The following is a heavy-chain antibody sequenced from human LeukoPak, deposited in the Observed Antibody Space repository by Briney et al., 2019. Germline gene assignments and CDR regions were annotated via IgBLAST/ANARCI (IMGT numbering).Heavy chain of an antibody. D-gene: IGHD1-26*01. CDR3: AREGGSYLNWFDP. CDR1: GGSISSGSYY. J-gene: IGHJ5*02. Sequence: SQTLSLTCTVSGGSISSGSYYWSWIRQPAGKGLEWIGRIYTSGSTNYNPSLKSRVTMSVDTSKNQFSLKLSSVTAADTAVSYCAREGGSYLNWFDPWGQGTLVTVSS. V-gene: IGHV4-61*02. CDR2: IYTSGST.